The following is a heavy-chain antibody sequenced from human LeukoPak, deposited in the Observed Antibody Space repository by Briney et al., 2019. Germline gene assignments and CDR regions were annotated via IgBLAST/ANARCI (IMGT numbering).Heavy chain of an antibody. J-gene: IGHJ6*03. V-gene: IGHV3-20*04. CDR2: INWNGGSI. Sequence: GGSLRLSCAASGFTLDVYGMSCVRQAPGKGLEWVCGINWNGGSIGYADSVKGRFTISRDNAKNSLYLQMNSLRAEDTALYYCARGDYYYYYYMDVWGKGTTVTVSS. CDR1: GFTLDVYG. CDR3: ARGDYYYYYYMDV.